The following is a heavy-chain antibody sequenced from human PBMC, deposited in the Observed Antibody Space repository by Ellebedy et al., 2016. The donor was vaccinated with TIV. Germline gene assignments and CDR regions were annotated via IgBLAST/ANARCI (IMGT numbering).Heavy chain of an antibody. CDR1: GFTVTYTY. CDR2: IQTGGDT. J-gene: IGHJ3*02. CDR3: ARRISGTYGDDALDI. D-gene: IGHD1-20*01. Sequence: GGSLRLSCVASGFTVTYTYMSWVRQAPGKGLEWVSVIQTGGDTYYADSVKGRFTISRDSSKNTLYLKMDSLRAEDTAVYYCARRISGTYGDDALDIWGQGTMVTVSS. V-gene: IGHV3-53*01.